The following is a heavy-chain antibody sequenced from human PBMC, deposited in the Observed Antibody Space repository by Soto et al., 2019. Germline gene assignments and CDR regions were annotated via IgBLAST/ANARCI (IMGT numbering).Heavy chain of an antibody. CDR3: ARGHTAMAASHYYYYYGMDV. Sequence: GTLSLTCTVSGGSISSYYWSWIRQPPGKGLEWIGYIYYSGSTNYNPSLKSRVTISVDTSKNQFSLKLSSVTAADTAVYYCARGHTAMAASHYYYYYGMDVWGQGTTVTVSS. V-gene: IGHV4-59*01. J-gene: IGHJ6*02. CDR2: IYYSGST. CDR1: GGSISSYY. D-gene: IGHD5-18*01.